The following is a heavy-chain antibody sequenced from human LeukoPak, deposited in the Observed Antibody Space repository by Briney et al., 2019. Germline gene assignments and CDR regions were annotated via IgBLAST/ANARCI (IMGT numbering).Heavy chain of an antibody. CDR3: AKDRDDSGDYAFDY. Sequence: PGGSLRLSCAASGFNFGGYVMGWVRQAPGKGLEWFSVISRSGAYTKYADSVKGRFTISRDNSKNPLSLQVSGLRAEDTAIYYCAKDRDDSGDYAFDYWGQGILVSVSS. V-gene: IGHV3-23*01. CDR1: GFNFGGYV. J-gene: IGHJ4*02. D-gene: IGHD4-17*01. CDR2: ISRSGAYT.